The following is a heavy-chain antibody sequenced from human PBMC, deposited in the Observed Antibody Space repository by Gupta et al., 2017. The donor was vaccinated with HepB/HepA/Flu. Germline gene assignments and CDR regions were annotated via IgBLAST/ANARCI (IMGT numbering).Heavy chain of an antibody. J-gene: IGHJ4*02. CDR2: INHSGST. CDR1: GGSFSGYY. V-gene: IGHV4-34*01. D-gene: IGHD3-3*01. Sequence: QVQLQQWGAGLLKPSETLSLTCAVYGGSFSGYYWSWIRQPPGKGLEWIGEINHSGSTNYNPSLKSRVTISVDTSKNQFSLKLSSVTAADTAVYYCARGYDFWSGYFFDYWCQGTLVTVSS. CDR3: ARGYDFWSGYFFDY.